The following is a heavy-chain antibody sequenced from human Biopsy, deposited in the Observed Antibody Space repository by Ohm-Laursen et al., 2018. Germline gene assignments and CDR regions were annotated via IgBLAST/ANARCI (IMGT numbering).Heavy chain of an antibody. J-gene: IGHJ5*02. Sequence: PGTQSLTCTVSGGSISNNNYYWGWIRQPPGKGLEWIGSIFYRGSTHYKPSLKSRVNISVDTSKNQFSLKLNSVTAADTAVYYCARDYDTSGYYYVSWGQGTLVTVSS. V-gene: IGHV4-39*01. CDR1: GGSISNNNYY. D-gene: IGHD3-22*01. CDR3: ARDYDTSGYYYVS. CDR2: IFYRGST.